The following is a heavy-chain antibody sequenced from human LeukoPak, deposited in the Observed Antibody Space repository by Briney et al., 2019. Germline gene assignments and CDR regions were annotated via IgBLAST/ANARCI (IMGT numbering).Heavy chain of an antibody. CDR3: AKHPTMVRGVDDGLDL. D-gene: IGHD3-10*01. Sequence: GGSLRLSCRVSGFRFGAYAMTWVRQPPGKEREWVSTISGSGSNTYYADSVKGRFTISRDNSETTLYLQMNSLRVDDTAEYYCAKHPTMVRGVDDGLDLWGQGTMVTVSS. CDR2: ISGSGSNT. V-gene: IGHV3-23*01. J-gene: IGHJ3*01. CDR1: GFRFGAYA.